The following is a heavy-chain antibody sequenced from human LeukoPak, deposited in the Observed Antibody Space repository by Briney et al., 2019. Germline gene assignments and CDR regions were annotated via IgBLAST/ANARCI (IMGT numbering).Heavy chain of an antibody. D-gene: IGHD6-13*01. CDR2: ISGSGGST. Sequence: GGSLRLSCAASGFTFSSYGMSWVRQAPGKGLEWVSAISGSGGSTYYADSVKGRFTISRDNSKNTLYLQMNSLRAEDTAVYYCAHPTEYSSSWYGNWFDPWGQGTLVTVSS. CDR3: AHPTEYSSSWYGNWFDP. CDR1: GFTFSSYG. V-gene: IGHV3-23*01. J-gene: IGHJ5*02.